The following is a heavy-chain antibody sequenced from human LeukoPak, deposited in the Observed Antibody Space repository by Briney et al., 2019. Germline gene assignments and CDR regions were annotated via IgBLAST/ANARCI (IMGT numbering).Heavy chain of an antibody. CDR3: ARQLPGGWGGYYYYMDV. CDR2: IYPGDSDA. V-gene: IGHV5-51*01. D-gene: IGHD3-16*01. Sequence: GESLKISCKGSGYSFTSHWIGWVRQMPGKGLEWMGIIYPGDSDARYSPSFEGQVTISADKSISTAVLQWSSLKASDSAMYYCARQLPGGWGGYYYYMDVWGKGTTVTVSS. CDR1: GYSFTSHW. J-gene: IGHJ6*03.